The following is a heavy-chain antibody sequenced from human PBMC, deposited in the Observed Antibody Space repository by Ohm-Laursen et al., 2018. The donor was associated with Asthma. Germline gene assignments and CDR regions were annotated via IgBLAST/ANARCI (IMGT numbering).Heavy chain of an antibody. CDR2: IIPIFGTA. D-gene: IGHD2-8*02. CDR3: AREDLVVYAISSWFDP. V-gene: IGHV1-69*13. J-gene: IGHJ5*02. Sequence: GASVKVSCKSSGGTFSSYAISWVRQAPGQGLEWMGGIIPIFGTANYAQKFQGRVTITADESTSTAYMELSSLRSEDTAVYYCAREDLVVYAISSWFDPWGQGTLVTVSS. CDR1: GGTFSSYA.